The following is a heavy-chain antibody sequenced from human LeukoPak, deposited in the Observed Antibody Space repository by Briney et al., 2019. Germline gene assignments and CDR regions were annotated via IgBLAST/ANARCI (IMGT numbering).Heavy chain of an antibody. Sequence: GGSLRLSCAASGFTFSSYWMSWVRQAPGKGLEWVAVISYDGSNKYYADSVKGRFTISRDNSKNTLYLQMNSLRAEDTAVYYCARDGKTYSSSSQNYYMDVWGKGTTVTVSS. CDR3: ARDGKTYSSSSQNYYMDV. CDR2: ISYDGSNK. CDR1: GFTFSSYW. D-gene: IGHD6-6*01. V-gene: IGHV3-30*03. J-gene: IGHJ6*03.